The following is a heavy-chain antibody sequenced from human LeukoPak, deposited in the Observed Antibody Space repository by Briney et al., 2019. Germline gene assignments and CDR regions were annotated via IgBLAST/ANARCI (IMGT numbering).Heavy chain of an antibody. CDR2: INPNSGGT. D-gene: IGHD5-24*01. V-gene: IGHV1-2*02. J-gene: IGHJ5*02. CDR3: ATAPLITGARGFDP. CDR1: GYTFTGYY. Sequence: ASVKVSCKASGYTFTGYYMHWVRQAPGRGLEWMGWINPNSGGTNYAQKFQGRVTMTRDTSISTAYMELSRLRSDDTAVYYCATAPLITGARGFDPWGQGALVTVSS.